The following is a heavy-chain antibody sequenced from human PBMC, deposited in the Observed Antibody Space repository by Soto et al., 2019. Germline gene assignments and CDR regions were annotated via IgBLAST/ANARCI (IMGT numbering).Heavy chain of an antibody. CDR3: ARISRYCSGGDCHA. CDR2: IWFDGNKK. CDR1: GFTFSTYG. J-gene: IGHJ5*02. V-gene: IGHV3-33*01. Sequence: PGGALRLSCFASGFTFSTYGMHWVRQAPGKGLEWVANIWFDGNKKFYADSVKGRFSISRDNSNSTVFLQMNNLRPEDTAMYYCARISRYCSGGDCHAWGQGTQVTVSS. D-gene: IGHD2-15*01.